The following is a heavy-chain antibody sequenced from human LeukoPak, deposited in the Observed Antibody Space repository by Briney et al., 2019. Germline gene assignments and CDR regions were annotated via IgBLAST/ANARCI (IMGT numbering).Heavy chain of an antibody. D-gene: IGHD2-8*01. V-gene: IGHV4-31*03. CDR3: AREDCTNGVCYGLGFDY. J-gene: IGHJ4*02. CDR2: IYYSGST. CDR1: GGSISSGGYY. Sequence: TLSLTCTVSGGSISSGGYYWSWIRQHPGKGLEWIGYIYYSGSTYYNPSLKSRVTISVDTSKNQFSLKLSSVTAADTAVYYCAREDCTNGVCYGLGFDYWGQGTLVTVSS.